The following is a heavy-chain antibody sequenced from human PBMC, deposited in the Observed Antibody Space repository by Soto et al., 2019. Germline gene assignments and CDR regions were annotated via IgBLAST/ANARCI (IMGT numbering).Heavy chain of an antibody. CDR1: GFPFSHYW. CDR3: TSDTFGLRDT. V-gene: IGHV3-74*01. D-gene: IGHD3-16*01. Sequence: MQMVESGGGSVQPGGSLRLSCAASGFPFSHYWMHWVRQTPGKGLVWVSRINPAGTITNYADSVEGRFTISRDNADSALFLQMKSLSAEEKDIYYCTSDTFGLRDTWGQGTLVTVSS. CDR2: INPAGTIT. J-gene: IGHJ5*02.